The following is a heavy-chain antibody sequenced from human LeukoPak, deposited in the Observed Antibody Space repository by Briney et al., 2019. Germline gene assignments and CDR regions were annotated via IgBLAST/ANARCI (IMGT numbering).Heavy chain of an antibody. CDR3: ANMEWELPSDY. CDR1: GFTVSSNF. D-gene: IGHD1-26*01. Sequence: GGSLRLSCAASGFTVSSNFMSWVRQAPGKGLEWVSVIYSGGSTYYADSVKGRFTISRDNSKNTLYLQMNSLRAEDTAVYYCANMEWELPSDYWGQGTLVTVSS. J-gene: IGHJ4*02. V-gene: IGHV3-66*01. CDR2: IYSGGST.